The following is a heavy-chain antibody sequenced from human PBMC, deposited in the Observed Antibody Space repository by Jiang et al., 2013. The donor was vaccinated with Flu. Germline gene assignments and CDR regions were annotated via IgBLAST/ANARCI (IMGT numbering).Heavy chain of an antibody. D-gene: IGHD5-24*01. Sequence: GSGLVKPSEALSLTCAVYGGSFSGYYWSWIRQPPGKGLEWIGEINHSGSTNYNPSLKSRVTISVDTSKNQFSLKLSSVTAADTAVYYCARAQPYNVGNWFDPWGQGTLVTVS. V-gene: IGHV4-34*01. J-gene: IGHJ5*02. CDR2: INHSGST. CDR3: ARAQPYNVGNWFDP. CDR1: GGSFSGYY.